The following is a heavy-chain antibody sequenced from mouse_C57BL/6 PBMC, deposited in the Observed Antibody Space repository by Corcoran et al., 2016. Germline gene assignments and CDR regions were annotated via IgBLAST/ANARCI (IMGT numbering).Heavy chain of an antibody. D-gene: IGHD2-4*01. J-gene: IGHJ4*01. CDR2: INPNNGGT. Sequence: EVQLQQSGPELVKPGASVKISCKASGYTFTDYYMNWVKQSHGKSLEWIGDINPNNGGTSYNQKFKGKATLTVDTSSSTAYMELRSLTCEDSAVYECARGEYDDYDDDMDYWGQGTSVTVSS. V-gene: IGHV1-26*01. CDR3: ARGEYDDYDDDMDY. CDR1: GYTFTDYY.